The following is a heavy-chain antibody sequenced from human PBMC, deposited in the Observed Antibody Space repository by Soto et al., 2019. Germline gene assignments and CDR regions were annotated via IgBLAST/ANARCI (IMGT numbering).Heavy chain of an antibody. CDR1: GYTFTSYG. CDR3: ARGFVYYYDSSGYNFDY. J-gene: IGHJ4*02. D-gene: IGHD3-22*01. Sequence: GASVKVSCKASGYTFTSYGISWVRQAPGQGVEWMGWISAYNGNTNYAHNLQGRVTMTTDTSTSTSYMELSSVSAADTAVYYCARGFVYYYDSSGYNFDYWGQGTLVTVSS. CDR2: ISAYNGNT. V-gene: IGHV1-18*01.